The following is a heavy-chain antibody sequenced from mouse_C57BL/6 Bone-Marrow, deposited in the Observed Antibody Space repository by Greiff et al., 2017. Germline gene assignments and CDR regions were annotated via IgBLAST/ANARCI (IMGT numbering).Heavy chain of an antibody. D-gene: IGHD1-1*01. CDR1: GFNIKDDY. Sequence: EVQLQQSGAELVRPGASVKLSCTASGFNIKDDYMHWVKQRPEQGLEWIGWIDPENGDTEYASKFQGKATITADTSSNTAYLQLSSLTSEDTAVNYYTTDTTVVAPAYWGQGTLVTVSA. CDR3: TTDTTVVAPAY. V-gene: IGHV14-4*01. J-gene: IGHJ3*01. CDR2: IDPENGDT.